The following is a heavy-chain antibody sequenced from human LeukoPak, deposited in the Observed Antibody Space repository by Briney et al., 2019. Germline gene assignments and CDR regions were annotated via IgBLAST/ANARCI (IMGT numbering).Heavy chain of an antibody. CDR3: ARGGGYSYGYPYYYGMDV. CDR2: IYYSGST. CDR1: GGSISSGDYY. J-gene: IGHJ6*02. Sequence: SETLSLTCTVSGGSISSGDYYWSLIRQPPGKGLVWIGYIYYSGSTNYNPSLKSRVTISVDTSKNQFSLKLSSVTAADTAVYYCARGGGYSYGYPYYYGMDVWGQGTTVTVSS. V-gene: IGHV4-61*08. D-gene: IGHD5-18*01.